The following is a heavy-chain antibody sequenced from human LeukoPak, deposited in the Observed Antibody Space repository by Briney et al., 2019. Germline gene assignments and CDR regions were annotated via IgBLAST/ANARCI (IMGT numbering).Heavy chain of an antibody. V-gene: IGHV1-69*13. D-gene: IGHD2-2*01. Sequence: GASVKVSCKASGGTFSSYAISWVRQAPGQGLEWMGGIIPIFGTANYAQKFQGRVTITADESTSTAYMELSSLRSEDTAVYYCASLVNLYPGYCSSTSCWNWFDPWGQGTLVTVSS. J-gene: IGHJ5*02. CDR2: IIPIFGTA. CDR3: ASLVNLYPGYCSSTSCWNWFDP. CDR1: GGTFSSYA.